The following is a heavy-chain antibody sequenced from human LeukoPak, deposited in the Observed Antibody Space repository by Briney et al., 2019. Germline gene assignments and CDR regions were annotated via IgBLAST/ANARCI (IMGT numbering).Heavy chain of an antibody. V-gene: IGHV3-48*04. CDR3: ARVGYCGGDCYWDAFDI. J-gene: IGHJ3*02. D-gene: IGHD2-21*02. CDR1: GFTFSSYW. CDR2: ISSSGSTI. Sequence: PGGSLRLSCAASGFTFSSYWMNWVRQAPGKGLEWVSYISSSGSTIYYADSVKGRFTISRDNAKNSLYLQMNSLRAEDTAVYYCARVGYCGGDCYWDAFDIWGQGTMVTVSS.